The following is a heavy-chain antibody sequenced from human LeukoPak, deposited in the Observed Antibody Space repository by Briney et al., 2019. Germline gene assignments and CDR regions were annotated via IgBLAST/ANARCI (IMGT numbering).Heavy chain of an antibody. CDR2: IKPDGST. V-gene: IGHV3-74*01. J-gene: IGHJ4*02. D-gene: IGHD3-3*01. CDR1: GFTFSSHW. Sequence: PGGSLRLSCAASGFTFSSHWMHWVRQAPGKGLVWVSRIKPDGSTYYADSVKGRFTVSRDNAKNTLYLQMNSLRAEDTAVYYCARSGDSLLGYWGQGTLVTVSS. CDR3: ARSGDSLLGY.